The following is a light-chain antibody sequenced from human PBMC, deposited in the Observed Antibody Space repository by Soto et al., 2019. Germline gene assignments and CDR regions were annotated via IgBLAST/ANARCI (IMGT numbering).Light chain of an antibody. CDR3: CSYTTSNTRQIV. V-gene: IGLV2-14*01. CDR2: DVS. CDR1: SSDVGGYNY. Sequence: QSALTQPASVSGSPGQSITISCTGTSSDVGGYNYVSWYQQQPGKATKFMIYDVSNRPSGVSNRFSGSKSGNTASLTISGLQVEDEADYYCCSYTTSNTRQIVFGTGTKITVL. J-gene: IGLJ1*01.